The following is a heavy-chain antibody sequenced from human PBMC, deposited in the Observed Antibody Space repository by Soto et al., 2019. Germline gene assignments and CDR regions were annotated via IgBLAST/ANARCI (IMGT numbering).Heavy chain of an antibody. CDR1: GFTVSSNY. CDR3: ARESNYYDSSTHYDY. Sequence: PGGSLRLSCAASGFTVSSNYMSWVRQAPGKGLEWVSVIYSGGSTYYADSVKGRFTISRDNSKNTLYLQMNSLRAEDTAVYYCARESNYYDSSTHYDYWGQGTLVTVSS. J-gene: IGHJ4*02. CDR2: IYSGGST. V-gene: IGHV3-53*01. D-gene: IGHD3-22*01.